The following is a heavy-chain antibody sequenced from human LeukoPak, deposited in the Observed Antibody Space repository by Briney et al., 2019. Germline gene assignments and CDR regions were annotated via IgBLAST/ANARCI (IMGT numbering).Heavy chain of an antibody. J-gene: IGHJ6*03. CDR3: AREGYSSGWYPINYYYYYMDV. D-gene: IGHD6-19*01. Sequence: GGSLRLSCAASGFTFSTFAMSWVRQAPGKGLEWVANIKQDGSEKYYVDSVKGRFTISRDNAKNSLYLQMNSLRAEDTAVYYCAREGYSSGWYPINYYYYYMDVWGKGTTVTISS. V-gene: IGHV3-7*01. CDR1: GFTFSTFA. CDR2: IKQDGSEK.